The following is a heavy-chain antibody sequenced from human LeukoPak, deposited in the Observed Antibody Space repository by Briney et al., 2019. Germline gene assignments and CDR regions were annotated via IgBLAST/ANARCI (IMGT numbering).Heavy chain of an antibody. CDR3: ARGRVSAFDI. CDR2: TYYRSKWHI. J-gene: IGHJ3*02. D-gene: IGHD2-8*01. V-gene: IGHV6-1*01. Sequence: SQTISLTCAISGDSVSSNSVAWNWIRQSPSRGPECLGRTYYRSKWHIDYADSVKSRITISPDTSKNQFSLQLNSMTPEDTAIYYCARGRVSAFDIWGQGTMVTVSS. CDR1: GDSVSSNSVA.